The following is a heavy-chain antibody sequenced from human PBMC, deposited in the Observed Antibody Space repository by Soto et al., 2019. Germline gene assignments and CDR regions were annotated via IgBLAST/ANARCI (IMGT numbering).Heavy chain of an antibody. CDR3: ARVRCLEWSPPVVDY. J-gene: IGHJ4*02. CDR1: GFSLSNARMG. Sequence: QVTLKESGPVLVKPTETLTLTCTVSGFSLSNARMGVSWIRQPPGKALEWLAHIFSNDEKSYSTSLKSRLTISKDTSKSQVVLTMTNMDPVDPATYYGARVRCLEWSPPVVDYWGQGTLVTVSS. V-gene: IGHV2-26*01. D-gene: IGHD3-3*01. CDR2: IFSNDEK.